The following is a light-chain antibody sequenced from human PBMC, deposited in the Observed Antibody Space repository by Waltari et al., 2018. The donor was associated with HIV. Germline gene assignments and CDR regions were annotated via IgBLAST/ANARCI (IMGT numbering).Light chain of an antibody. Sequence: SYVLTQPPSVSVAPGQTARFTCGGNNIGSKSVHWYQQKPGQAPLLVLFDDSDRPSGIAERFSGSNSGNTATLTSSRVEAGDEADYYCQVWDSSSDVVFGGGTKLTVL. J-gene: IGLJ2*01. V-gene: IGLV3-21*02. CDR1: NIGSKS. CDR3: QVWDSSSDVV. CDR2: DDS.